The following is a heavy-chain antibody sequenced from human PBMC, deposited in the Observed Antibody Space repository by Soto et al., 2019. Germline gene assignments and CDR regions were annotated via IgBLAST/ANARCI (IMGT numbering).Heavy chain of an antibody. Sequence: PSETLSLTCAVSGGSISSGGYSWSWIRQPPGKGLEGIGYIYHSGSIYYNPSLKSRVTISVDRSKNQFSLKLSSVTAADTAVYYCAKVRESRGPQPFDYWGQGTLVTVSS. J-gene: IGHJ4*02. CDR3: AKVRESRGPQPFDY. D-gene: IGHD3-10*01. V-gene: IGHV4-30-2*01. CDR1: GGSISSGGYS. CDR2: IYHSGSI.